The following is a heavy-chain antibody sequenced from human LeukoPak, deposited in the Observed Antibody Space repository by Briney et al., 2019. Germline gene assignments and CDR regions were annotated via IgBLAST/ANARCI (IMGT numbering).Heavy chain of an antibody. CDR3: AGDKTTGGWYEFDY. J-gene: IGHJ4*02. D-gene: IGHD6-19*01. V-gene: IGHV3-30*03. CDR2: SYDGSNK. CDR1: GFTFSSYS. Sequence: PGGSLRLSCVDSGFTFSSYSMDWVRQTPGKGLEWVAVSYDGSNKYYADSVKGRFTISRDNSKNTLYLEMNSLRAEDTAVYYCAGDKTTGGWYEFDYWGQGTLVTVSS.